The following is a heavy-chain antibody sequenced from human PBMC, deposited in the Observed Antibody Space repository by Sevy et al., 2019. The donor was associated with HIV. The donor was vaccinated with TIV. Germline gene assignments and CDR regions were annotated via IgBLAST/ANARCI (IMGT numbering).Heavy chain of an antibody. CDR3: TTLYLAVTTINRGYYYYMDV. CDR1: GFTFSNAW. J-gene: IGHJ6*03. Sequence: GGSLRLSCAASGFTFSNAWMSWVRQAPGEGLEWVGRIKSKTDGGTTNYAAPVKGRFTISRDDSKNTLYLQMNSLKTEDTAVYYCTTLYLAVTTINRGYYYYMDVWGKGTTVTVSS. V-gene: IGHV3-15*01. CDR2: IKSKTDGGTT. D-gene: IGHD4-4*01.